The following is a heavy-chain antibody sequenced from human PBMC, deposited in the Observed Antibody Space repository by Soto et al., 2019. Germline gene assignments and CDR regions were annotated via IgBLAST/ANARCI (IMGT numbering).Heavy chain of an antibody. Sequence: QVQLVESGGGVVQPGRSLRLSCAASGFTFSSYGMHWVRQAPGKGLEWVAVISYDGSNKYYADSVKGRFTISRDNSKNTLYLQMNILRAEGTAVSYCAKGVDEPYFDYWGQGNLVTLSS. J-gene: IGHJ4*02. D-gene: IGHD2-2*01. V-gene: IGHV3-30*18. CDR1: GFTFSSYG. CDR2: ISYDGSNK. CDR3: AKGVDEPYFDY.